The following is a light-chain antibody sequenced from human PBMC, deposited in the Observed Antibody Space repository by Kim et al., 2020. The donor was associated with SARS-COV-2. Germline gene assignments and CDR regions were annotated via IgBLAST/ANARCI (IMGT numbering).Light chain of an antibody. Sequence: DMQMTQSPSSLSASVGDRVTITCRASQGMSNYVAWYQQKAGKVPKLLIYDASTLQSGVPSRFSGSRSGTDFSLTITSLQPEDAATYYCQRYDRAPWTFGQGTKVEIK. CDR1: QGMSNY. J-gene: IGKJ1*01. CDR3: QRYDRAPWT. CDR2: DAS. V-gene: IGKV1-27*01.